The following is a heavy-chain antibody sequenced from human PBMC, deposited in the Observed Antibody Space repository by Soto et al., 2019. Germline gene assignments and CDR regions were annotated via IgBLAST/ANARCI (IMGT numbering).Heavy chain of an antibody. CDR2: IYHSGST. V-gene: IGHV4-4*02. CDR3: ARVSGSYYYGMDV. Sequence: SETLPLPYAVSGGSTSNSNWWSWVRQAPGKGLEWIGEIYHSGSTNYNPSLKSRVTISVDKSKNQFSLKLSSVTAADTAVYYCARVSGSYYYGMDVWGQGTTVTVSS. J-gene: IGHJ6*02. D-gene: IGHD1-26*01. CDR1: GGSTSNSNW.